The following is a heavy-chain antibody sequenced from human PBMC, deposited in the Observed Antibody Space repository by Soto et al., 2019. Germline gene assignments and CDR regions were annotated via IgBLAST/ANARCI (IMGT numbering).Heavy chain of an antibody. Sequence: VRLTCAASGFTVRSYGISCVRQAPGKVLEWDSLITGSGGSTFYADSVKGRFTISRDNAKNTLYLQMNRLRVDETALYYCAKAATITPLSYFDSWGQGPLVTVSS. J-gene: IGHJ4*02. CDR3: AKAATITPLSYFDS. D-gene: IGHD4-4*01. V-gene: IGHV3-23*01. CDR2: ITGSGGST. CDR1: GFTVRSYG.